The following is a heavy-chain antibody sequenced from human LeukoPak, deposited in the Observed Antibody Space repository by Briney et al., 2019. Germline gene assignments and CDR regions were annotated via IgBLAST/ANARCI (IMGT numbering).Heavy chain of an antibody. CDR2: IYSGGGT. V-gene: IGHV3-53*01. CDR1: GFTVSNNY. Sequence: PRGSLRLSCAASGFTVSNNYMSWVRQAPGKGLEWVSIIYSGGGTFFADSVKGRFTISRDSSKNTLYLQMNSLRAEDTAVYYCTRDISGYFSDYWGQGTLVTVFS. D-gene: IGHD3-22*01. J-gene: IGHJ4*02. CDR3: TRDISGYFSDY.